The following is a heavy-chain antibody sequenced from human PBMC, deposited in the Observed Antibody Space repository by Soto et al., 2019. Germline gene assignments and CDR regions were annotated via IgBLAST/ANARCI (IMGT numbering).Heavy chain of an antibody. J-gene: IGHJ4*02. CDR3: ARAYCSGGSCYSAF. CDR1: GYTFTSYD. CDR2: MNPNNGNT. V-gene: IGHV1-8*01. Sequence: ASVKVSCKASGYTFTSYDINWVRQATGQGLEWMGWMNPNNGNTGYAQKFQGRVSMTRNTSISTAYMELSSLRSEDTAVYYCARAYCSGGSCYSAFWGQGTLVPVSS. D-gene: IGHD2-15*01.